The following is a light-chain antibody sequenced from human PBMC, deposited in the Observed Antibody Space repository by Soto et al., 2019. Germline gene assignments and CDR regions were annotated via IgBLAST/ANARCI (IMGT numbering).Light chain of an antibody. CDR1: QSVLYSSKNKNY. Sequence: DIVMTQSPDSLAVSLGERATINCRSSQSVLYSSKNKNYLAWYQQKPGQPPKRLIYWASTRESGVRDRFSGSGSGTDFSLTISSLQAEDVALYYCQQYNSAPYTFGQGTKLEIK. J-gene: IGKJ2*01. V-gene: IGKV4-1*01. CDR2: WAS. CDR3: QQYNSAPYT.